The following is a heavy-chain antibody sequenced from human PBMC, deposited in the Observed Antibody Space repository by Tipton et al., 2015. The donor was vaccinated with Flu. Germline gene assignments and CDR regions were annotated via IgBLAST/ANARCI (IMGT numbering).Heavy chain of an antibody. CDR3: AREYSSSSGDGYDI. J-gene: IGHJ3*02. CDR2: IWYDGSRK. D-gene: IGHD6-6*01. V-gene: IGHV3-33*01. CDR1: GFTFSSYG. Sequence: SLRLSCAASGFTFSSYGMHWVRQAPGKGLEWVAVIWYDGSRKCCADSVQGRFAISRDNSKNTLYLQMNSLRAEDTAVYYCAREYSSSSGDGYDIWGQGNMVPVSS.